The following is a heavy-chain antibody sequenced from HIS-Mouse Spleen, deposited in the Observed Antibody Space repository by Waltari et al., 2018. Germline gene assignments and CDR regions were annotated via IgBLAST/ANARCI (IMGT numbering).Heavy chain of an antibody. CDR2: INPNSGGP. D-gene: IGHD3-3*01. V-gene: IGHV1-2*06. CDR1: GYTLTGYY. Sequence: QVQLVQSGAEVKKPGASVKVSCKASGYTLTGYYMHWVRQAPGKGLGGMGRINPNSGGPNYAQKFQGRVTMTRETSISTAYMELSRLRSDDTAVYYCARPITILGVVMDAFDIWGQGTMVTVSS. J-gene: IGHJ3*02. CDR3: ARPITILGVVMDAFDI.